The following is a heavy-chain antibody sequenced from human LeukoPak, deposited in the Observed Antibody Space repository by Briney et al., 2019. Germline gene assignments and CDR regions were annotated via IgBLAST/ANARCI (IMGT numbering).Heavy chain of an antibody. CDR3: ARGRLDYDILTGYFDY. CDR1: GGSISSYY. Sequence: SETLSLTCTVSGGSISSYYWSWIRKPAGKGLEWIGRIYISGSTNYNPSLKSRVTISVDTSKNQFSLKLSSVTAADTAVYYCARGRLDYDILTGYFDYWGQGTLVTVSS. V-gene: IGHV4-4*07. D-gene: IGHD3-9*01. J-gene: IGHJ4*02. CDR2: IYISGST.